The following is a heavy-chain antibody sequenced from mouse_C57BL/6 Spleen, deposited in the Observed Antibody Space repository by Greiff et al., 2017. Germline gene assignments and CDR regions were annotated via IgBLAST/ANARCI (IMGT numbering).Heavy chain of an antibody. CDR2: IRSKSNNYAT. Sequence: EVKLMESGGGLVQPKGSLKLSCAASGFSFNTYAMNWVRQAPGKGLEWVVRIRSKSNNYATYYADSVKDRFTITRDDSESMLYLQMNNMKTEDTAMYYCVRQYFDVWGTGTTVTVSS. V-gene: IGHV10-1*01. CDR1: GFSFNTYA. J-gene: IGHJ1*03. CDR3: VRQYFDV.